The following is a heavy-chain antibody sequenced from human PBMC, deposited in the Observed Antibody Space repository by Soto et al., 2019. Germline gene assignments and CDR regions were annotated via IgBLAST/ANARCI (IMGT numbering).Heavy chain of an antibody. CDR1: GVSLTSATYY. CDR3: ASTEDFFDY. J-gene: IGHJ4*02. CDR2: IFYSGST. Sequence: SETLSLTCSVSGVSLTSATYYWSWIRQHPGKGLEWIGYIFYSGSTDYNPSLKSRVNISVDTSKNQFSLKLSSVTAADTAVYYCASTEDFFDYWGQGTLVTVSS. V-gene: IGHV4-31*03.